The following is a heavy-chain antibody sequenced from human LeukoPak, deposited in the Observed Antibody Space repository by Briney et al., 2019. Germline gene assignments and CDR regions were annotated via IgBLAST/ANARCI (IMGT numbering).Heavy chain of an antibody. V-gene: IGHV3-48*01. CDR3: ARYYNWNKEALDY. Sequence: GGSLRLSCAASGFTFSSYSMNWVRQAPGKGLEWVSYISSSSSTIYYADSVKGRFTISRDNAKNSLYLQMNSLRAEDTAVYYCARYYNWNKEALDYWGQGTLVTVSS. D-gene: IGHD1/OR15-1a*01. J-gene: IGHJ4*02. CDR1: GFTFSSYS. CDR2: ISSSSSTI.